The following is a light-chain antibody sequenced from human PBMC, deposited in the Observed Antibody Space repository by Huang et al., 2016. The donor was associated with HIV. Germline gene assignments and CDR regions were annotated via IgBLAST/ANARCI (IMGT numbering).Light chain of an antibody. CDR1: QSISNF. V-gene: IGKV1-39*01. J-gene: IGKJ3*01. CDR3: QQSYTTPDT. Sequence: DIQMTQSPSSLSASVGDRVNITCRASQSISNFLNWYQQKPGKAPNLLSDTASNLQSGVPSRFSGSGSGTDFTLTIISLQPEDFATFYCQQSYTTPDTFGPGTKLDIK. CDR2: TAS.